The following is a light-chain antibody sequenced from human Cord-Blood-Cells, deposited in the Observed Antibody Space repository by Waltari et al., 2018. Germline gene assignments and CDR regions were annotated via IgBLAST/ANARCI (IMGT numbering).Light chain of an antibody. J-gene: IGLJ1*01. V-gene: IGLV2-11*01. CDR1: SSDVGGYNY. Sequence: QSALTQPRSVSGSPGQSVTISCTGTSSDVGGYNYASWYQQHPGKAPKLMIYHVSKRHSGGPDRCSGAKSGNAASLTISGLQAEDEADYYCCSYAGSDVFGTGTKVTVL. CDR2: HVS. CDR3: CSYAGSDV.